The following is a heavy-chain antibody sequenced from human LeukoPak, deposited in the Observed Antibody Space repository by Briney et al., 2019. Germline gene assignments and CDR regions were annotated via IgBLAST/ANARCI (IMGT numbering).Heavy chain of an antibody. D-gene: IGHD3-22*01. CDR2: IIPIFGTA. V-gene: IGHV1-69*13. J-gene: IGHJ4*02. CDR1: GGTFSSYA. CDR3: AKGITMIVVVIRTGFDY. Sequence: VKVSCKASGGTFSSYAISWVRQAPGQGLEWMGGIIPIFGTANYAQKFQGRVTITADKSTSTAYMELSSLRSEDTAVYYCAKGITMIVVVIRTGFDYWGQGTLVTVSS.